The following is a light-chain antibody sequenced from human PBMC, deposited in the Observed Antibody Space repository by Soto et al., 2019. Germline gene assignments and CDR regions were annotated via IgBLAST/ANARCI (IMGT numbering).Light chain of an antibody. V-gene: IGKV1-39*01. Sequence: DIQMTQSPSSLSASVGDTITITCRASQSISSYLNWYQQKPGKAPKLLIYDASSLQSGVPSRFSGSGSGTDFTLTISSLQPEDFATYYCQQSYSTLWTFGQGTKVEIK. CDR1: QSISSY. CDR2: DAS. J-gene: IGKJ1*01. CDR3: QQSYSTLWT.